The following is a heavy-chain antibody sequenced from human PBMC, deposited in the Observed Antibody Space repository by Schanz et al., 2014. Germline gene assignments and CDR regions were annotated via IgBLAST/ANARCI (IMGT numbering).Heavy chain of an antibody. CDR1: GYSFTEYF. CDR3: ARARYTGYDCSGY. Sequence: QVQLVQSGPAVKKPGASMKVSCLASGYSFTEYFLHWVRQAPGQGLEWMGWINPNSGETNYEQKFKVRVTLTSDTSIRTAFMELSGLTSDDTATYFCARARYTGYDCSGYWGQGTLLIVSS. D-gene: IGHD5-12*01. V-gene: IGHV1-2*02. J-gene: IGHJ4*02. CDR2: INPNSGET.